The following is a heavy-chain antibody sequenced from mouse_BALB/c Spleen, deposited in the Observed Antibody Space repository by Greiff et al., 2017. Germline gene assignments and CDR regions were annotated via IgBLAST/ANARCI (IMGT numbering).Heavy chain of an antibody. CDR1: GFTFTDYY. V-gene: IGHV7-3*02. J-gene: IGHJ2*01. CDR3: ARHGYDYFDY. CDR2: IRNKANGYTT. Sequence: EVKLMESGGGLVQPGGSLRLSCATSGFTFTDYYMSWVRQPPGKALEWLGFIRNKANGYTTEYSASVKGRLPISRDNSQSILYLQMNTLRAEDSATYYCARHGYDYFDYWGQGTTLTVSS. D-gene: IGHD2-2*01.